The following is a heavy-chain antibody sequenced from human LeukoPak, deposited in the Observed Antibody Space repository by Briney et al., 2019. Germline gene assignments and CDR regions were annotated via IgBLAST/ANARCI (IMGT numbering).Heavy chain of an antibody. CDR2: IESKTDGGTT. CDR3: TTYGSGRKFDY. Sequence: WGSLRLSCAASGFTFSDAWMSWVRQTPGKGLEWVGRIESKTDGGTTDYGAPVKGRFTISRDDSTNTLYLQMNSLKSEDTAVYYCTTYGSGRKFDYWGQGILVTVSS. V-gene: IGHV3-15*04. J-gene: IGHJ4*02. D-gene: IGHD3-10*01. CDR1: GFTFSDAW.